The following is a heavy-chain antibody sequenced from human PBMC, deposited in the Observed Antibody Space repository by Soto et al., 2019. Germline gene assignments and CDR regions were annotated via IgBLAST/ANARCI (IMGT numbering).Heavy chain of an antibody. V-gene: IGHV1-69*13. CDR1: GGTFSSYA. Sequence: SVKVSCKASGGTFSSYAISWVRQAPGQGLEWMGGIIPIFGTANYARKFQGRVTITADESTSTAYMELSSLRSEDTAVYYCARDPRYCSSTSCYGGNYYYYGMDVWGQGTTVTVSS. CDR2: IIPIFGTA. D-gene: IGHD2-2*01. J-gene: IGHJ6*02. CDR3: ARDPRYCSSTSCYGGNYYYYGMDV.